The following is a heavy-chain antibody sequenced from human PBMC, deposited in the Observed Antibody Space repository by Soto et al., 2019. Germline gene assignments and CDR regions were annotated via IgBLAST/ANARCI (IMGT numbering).Heavy chain of an antibody. D-gene: IGHD3-10*01. V-gene: IGHV1-69*01. CDR1: GGTFSSYA. CDR2: IIPIFGTA. J-gene: IGHJ6*02. Sequence: QVPLVQSGAEVKKPGSSVKVSCKASGGTFSSYAISWVRQAPGQGLEWMGGIIPIFGTANYAQKFQGRVTITADESTSTAYMELSSLRSEDTAVYYCARDNLDYYGSGSQFYGMDVWGQGTTVTVSS. CDR3: ARDNLDYYGSGSQFYGMDV.